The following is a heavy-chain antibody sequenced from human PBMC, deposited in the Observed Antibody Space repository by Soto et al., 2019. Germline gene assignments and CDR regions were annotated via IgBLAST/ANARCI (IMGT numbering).Heavy chain of an antibody. Sequence: GGSLRLSCAASGFTFSSYAMSWVRQAPGKGLEWVSAISGSGSSTYYADSVKGRFTISRDNSKNTLYLQMNSLRAEDTAVYYCAKDPMTTVTTKVFGYFDYWGQGTLVTVSS. V-gene: IGHV3-23*01. D-gene: IGHD4-17*01. CDR3: AKDPMTTVTTKVFGYFDY. J-gene: IGHJ4*02. CDR1: GFTFSSYA. CDR2: ISGSGSST.